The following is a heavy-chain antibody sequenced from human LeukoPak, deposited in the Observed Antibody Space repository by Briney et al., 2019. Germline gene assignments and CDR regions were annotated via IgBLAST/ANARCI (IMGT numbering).Heavy chain of an antibody. V-gene: IGHV3-48*03. CDR1: GFTFSSYE. Sequence: GGSLRLSCAASGFTFSSYEMNWVRQAPGKGLEWVSYISSSGSTIYYADSVKGRFTISRDNAKNSLYLQMKSLRAEDTAVYYCARAGYSSRWRERYKYYFDYWGQGTLVTVSS. D-gene: IGHD6-13*01. J-gene: IGHJ4*02. CDR2: ISSSGSTI. CDR3: ARAGYSSRWRERYKYYFDY.